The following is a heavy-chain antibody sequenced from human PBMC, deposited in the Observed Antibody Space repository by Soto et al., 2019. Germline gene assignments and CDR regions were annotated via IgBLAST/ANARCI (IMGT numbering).Heavy chain of an antibody. J-gene: IGHJ6*02. CDR3: AADTVTLYYYYYGMDV. V-gene: IGHV4-39*01. CDR2: IDYSGST. CDR1: GRSISSRSYY. D-gene: IGHD4-17*01. Sequence: ETLSITYTVSGRSISSRSYYWRWTRQPPGKGLEWIGSIDYSGSTYYNPSLKSRVTISVDTSKNQFSLKLSSVTAADTAVYYCAADTVTLYYYYYGMDVWGQGTTVT.